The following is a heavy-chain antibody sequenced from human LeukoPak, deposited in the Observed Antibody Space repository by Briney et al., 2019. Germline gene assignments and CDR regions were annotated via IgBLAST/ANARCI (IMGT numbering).Heavy chain of an antibody. CDR3: ARGITVADLFDY. D-gene: IGHD6-19*01. Sequence: GGSLRLSCAASGFTFSDCYMSWLRQAPGKGLEWVSSVTSSGSAIFYADSVKGRFTISRDNAKNSLYLQVNSLRAEDTALYYCARGITVADLFDYWGQGTLVTLSS. J-gene: IGHJ4*02. V-gene: IGHV3-11*01. CDR1: GFTFSDCY. CDR2: VTSSGSAI.